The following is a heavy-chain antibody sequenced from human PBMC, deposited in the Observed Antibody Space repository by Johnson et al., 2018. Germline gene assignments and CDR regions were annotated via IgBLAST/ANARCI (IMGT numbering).Heavy chain of an antibody. CDR1: GFTFSSYD. CDR3: AGIIGYSGSHQDFGGAFEI. J-gene: IGHJ3*02. Sequence: VRLQESGGALVQPGGSLRLSCATSGFTFSSYDMHWVRQVTGNGLEWVSGIGIAGGTHYQDSVKGRFTISSENAKNSLHLQMNSLRAGDTAVYYCAGIIGYSGSHQDFGGAFEIWGQGTMVTVSS. V-gene: IGHV3-13*01. D-gene: IGHD1-26*01. CDR2: IGIAGGT.